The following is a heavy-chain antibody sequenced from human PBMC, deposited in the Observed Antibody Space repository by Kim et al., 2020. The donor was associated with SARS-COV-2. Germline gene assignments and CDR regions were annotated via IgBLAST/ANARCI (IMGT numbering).Heavy chain of an antibody. Sequence: ASVKVSCKASGYTFTGSYMHWVRQAPGQGLEWMGWINTNSGGTTYAQKFQGRVTMTRDTSISTAYMELSRLRSDDTAVYYCARDATTRGYSGDDPQLGYGMDGWGQGTTVTV. V-gene: IGHV1-2*02. CDR2: INTNSGGT. CDR3: ARDATTRGYSGDDPQLGYGMDG. J-gene: IGHJ6*01. CDR1: GYTFTGSY. D-gene: IGHD5-12*01.